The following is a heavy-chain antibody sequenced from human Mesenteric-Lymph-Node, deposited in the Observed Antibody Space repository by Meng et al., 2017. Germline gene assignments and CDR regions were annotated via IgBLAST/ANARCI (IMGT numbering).Heavy chain of an antibody. CDR3: ARSEGYSGYVLNS. CDR2: ILYDGSAK. D-gene: IGHD5-12*01. V-gene: IGHV3-30*01. Sequence: GESLKISCAASGFTFSSYAMHWVRQATGKGLEWVAVILYDGSAKYNADSVKGRFTISRDNPKNTLYLQMNSLRPEDTAVYYCARSEGYSGYVLNSWGQGTLVTVSS. J-gene: IGHJ4*02. CDR1: GFTFSSYA.